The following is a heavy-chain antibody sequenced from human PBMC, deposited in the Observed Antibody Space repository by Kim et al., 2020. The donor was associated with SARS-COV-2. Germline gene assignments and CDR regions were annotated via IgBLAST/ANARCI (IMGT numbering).Heavy chain of an antibody. Sequence: ASVKVSCKASGYTFTSYGISWVRQAPGQGLEWMGWISAYNGNTNYAQKLQGRVTMTTDTSTSTAYMELRSLRSDDTAVYYCARNHYYDSSGYPDYWGRGTLVTVSS. CDR1: GYTFTSYG. D-gene: IGHD3-22*01. CDR2: ISAYNGNT. J-gene: IGHJ4*02. CDR3: ARNHYYDSSGYPDY. V-gene: IGHV1-18*01.